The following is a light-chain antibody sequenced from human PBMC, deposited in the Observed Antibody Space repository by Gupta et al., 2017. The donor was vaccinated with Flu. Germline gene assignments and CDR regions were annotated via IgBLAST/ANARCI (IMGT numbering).Light chain of an antibody. CDR2: DDR. Sequence: SALTPPPSVSLAPGQTTRIPCEAHTLGRQSVRWYQQQPGQAPVVVVFDDRDRTTGIPGRVSGSNSGNTATRTSSRGESGDEADYYCKLSDSTDDHQGVFGGGIKLTVL. CDR1: TLGRQS. J-gene: IGLJ3*02. CDR3: KLSDSTDDHQGV. V-gene: IGLV3-21*02.